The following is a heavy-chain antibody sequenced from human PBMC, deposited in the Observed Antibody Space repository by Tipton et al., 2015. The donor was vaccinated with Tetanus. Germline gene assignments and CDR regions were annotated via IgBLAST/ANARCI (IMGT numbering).Heavy chain of an antibody. D-gene: IGHD3-3*01. Sequence: LRLSCTVSGGSVSSGSYYWSWIRQPPGKGLEWIGYIYYSGSTNYNPSLKSRVTISVDTSKNQFSLKLSSVTAADTAVYYRARARLGLEWLLGGSYFDYWGQGTLVTVSS. V-gene: IGHV4-61*01. J-gene: IGHJ4*02. CDR3: ARARLGLEWLLGGSYFDY. CDR2: IYYSGST. CDR1: GGSVSSGSYY.